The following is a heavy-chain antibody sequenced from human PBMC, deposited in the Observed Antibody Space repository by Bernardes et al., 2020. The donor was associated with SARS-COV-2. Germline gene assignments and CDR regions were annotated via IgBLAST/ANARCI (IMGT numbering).Heavy chain of an antibody. CDR3: AKDQISGNSRFDAFDV. Sequence: GSLRLSCAASGFAFTTYAMSWVRQAPGKGLEWVATLYGGPADTHYAESVKGRFTVARDDSRSTLYLQMNSLRAEDTAVYYCAKDQISGNSRFDAFDVWGRGTLVIVSS. D-gene: IGHD3-22*01. CDR2: LYGGPADT. CDR1: GFAFTTYA. V-gene: IGHV3-23*01. J-gene: IGHJ3*01.